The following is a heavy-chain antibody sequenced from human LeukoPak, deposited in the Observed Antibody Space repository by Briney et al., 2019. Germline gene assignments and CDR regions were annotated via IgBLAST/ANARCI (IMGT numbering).Heavy chain of an antibody. V-gene: IGHV3-23*01. CDR1: GFTFSSYA. J-gene: IGHJ4*02. Sequence: GGSLRLSCAASGFTFSSYAMSWVRQAPGKGLEWVSAISGSGGSTYYADSVKGRFTISRDNSKNTLHLQMNSLRAEDTAVYYCAKGVYYYDSSGYYYTYYFDYWGQGTLVTVSS. CDR2: ISGSGGST. D-gene: IGHD3-22*01. CDR3: AKGVYYYDSSGYYYTYYFDY.